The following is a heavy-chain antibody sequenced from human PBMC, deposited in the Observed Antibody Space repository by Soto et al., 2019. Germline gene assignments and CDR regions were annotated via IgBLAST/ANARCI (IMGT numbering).Heavy chain of an antibody. Sequence: PSVAQYYTCAVSDGSTSSSSWRSWVRQPPGKGLEWIGYIYHSGSTYYNPSLKSRVTISVDRSKNQFSLKLSSVTAADTAVYYCARVPGPWGQGTLVTVSS. CDR3: ARVPGP. V-gene: IGHV4-4*02. J-gene: IGHJ5*02. CDR1: DGSTSSSSW. CDR2: IYHSGST.